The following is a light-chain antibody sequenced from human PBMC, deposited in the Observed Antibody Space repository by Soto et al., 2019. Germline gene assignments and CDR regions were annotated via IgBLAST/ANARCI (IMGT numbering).Light chain of an antibody. V-gene: IGLV1-44*01. J-gene: IGLJ1*01. CDR2: SNN. Sequence: QSVLTQPPSASGTPGQRVTISCSGSSSNIGSNTVNWYQQLPGTAPTTLSYSNNQRHSGVTDRFSGSKSGTSASLAISGLQSEDEADYYCAAWDYSLNGRYVFGPGTKVTVL. CDR1: SSNIGSNT. CDR3: AAWDYSLNGRYV.